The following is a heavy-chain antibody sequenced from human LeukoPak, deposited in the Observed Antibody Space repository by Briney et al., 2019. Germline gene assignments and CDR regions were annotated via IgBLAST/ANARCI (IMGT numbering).Heavy chain of an antibody. CDR2: IWYDGSDK. CDR1: GFTFSNYG. CDR3: ARETLDAFDI. V-gene: IGHV3-33*08. Sequence: GGSLRLSCAASGFTFSNYGMHWVRQAPGKGLEWVAVIWYDGSDKYYADSVKGRFTISRDNSKNTLYLQMNSLRAEDTAVYYCARETLDAFDIWGQGTMVTVSS. J-gene: IGHJ3*02.